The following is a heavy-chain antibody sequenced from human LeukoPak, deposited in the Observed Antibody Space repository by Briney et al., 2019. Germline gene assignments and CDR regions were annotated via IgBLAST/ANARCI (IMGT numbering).Heavy chain of an antibody. Sequence: GGSLRLSCAASGFTISRSWMSWGRQAQRKGMERVANINPDGNERSYLDSVRGSLTIYRHKGTNSLYLQMNSLRAEDMAVSDCARDRHDPWPSSSWHYGMHVWGQGTTVTVSS. J-gene: IGHJ6*02. D-gene: IGHD6-13*01. CDR3: ARDRHDPWPSSSWHYGMHV. CDR1: GFTISRSW. V-gene: IGHV3-7*01. CDR2: INPDGNER.